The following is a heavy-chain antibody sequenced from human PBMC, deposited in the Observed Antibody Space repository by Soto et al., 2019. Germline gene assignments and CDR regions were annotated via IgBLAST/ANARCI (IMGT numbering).Heavy chain of an antibody. Sequence: GESLKISCGASGFTFSNYAMSWVRQAPGKGLQWVSAISGSGGDTYYADSVKGRFTISRDNSRDTLHLQMSSLRADDTAVYYCAVPTGIEVTGPDYWGQGTLVTVSS. CDR2: ISGSGGDT. CDR3: AVPTGIEVTGPDY. CDR1: GFTFSNYA. D-gene: IGHD6-19*01. V-gene: IGHV3-23*01. J-gene: IGHJ4*02.